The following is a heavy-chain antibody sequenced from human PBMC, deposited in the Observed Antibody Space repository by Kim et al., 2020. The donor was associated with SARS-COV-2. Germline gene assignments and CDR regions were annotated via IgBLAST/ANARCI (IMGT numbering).Heavy chain of an antibody. CDR2: IYYSGST. CDR1: GGSISSSSYY. D-gene: IGHD3-10*01. CDR3: ARLMGGWFDP. V-gene: IGHV4-39*01. J-gene: IGHJ5*02. Sequence: SETLSLTCTVSGGSISSSSYYWGWIRQPPGKGLEWIGSIYYSGSTYYNPSLKSRVTISVDTSKNQFSLKLSSVTAADTAVYYCARLMGGWFDPWGQGTLVTVSS.